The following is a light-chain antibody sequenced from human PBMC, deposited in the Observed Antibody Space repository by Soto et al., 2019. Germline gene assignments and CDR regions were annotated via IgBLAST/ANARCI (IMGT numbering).Light chain of an antibody. Sequence: EIVLTQSPGTLSLSPGERATLSCRASQSINSRYLAWYQQKPGQAPRLLIYGASRRATGIPDRFSGSESGTDFTLTISRLEPEEFAVYYCQQCGSSPGSTFGPGTKVDIK. J-gene: IGKJ3*01. CDR1: QSINSRY. V-gene: IGKV3-20*01. CDR2: GAS. CDR3: QQCGSSPGST.